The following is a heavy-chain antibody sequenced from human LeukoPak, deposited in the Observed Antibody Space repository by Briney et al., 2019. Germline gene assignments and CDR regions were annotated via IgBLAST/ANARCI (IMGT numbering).Heavy chain of an antibody. CDR1: GYTFTSYN. J-gene: IGHJ6*02. D-gene: IGHD6-13*01. CDR2: ISAYNGNT. V-gene: IGHV1-18*01. CDR3: ARDGAAAGTDHYYYYGMDV. Sequence: ASVKVSCKASGYTFTSYNFNWVRQAPGQGLEWMGWISAYNGNTNYAQKLQGRVTMTTDTSTSTAYMELRSLRSDDTAVYYCARDGAAAGTDHYYYYGMDVWGQGTTVTVSS.